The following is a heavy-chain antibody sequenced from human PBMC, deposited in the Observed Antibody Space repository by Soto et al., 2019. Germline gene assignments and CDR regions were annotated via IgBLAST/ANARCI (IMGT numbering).Heavy chain of an antibody. Sequence: ASVKVSCKVSGYTLTELSMHWVRQAPGKGLEWMGGFDPEDGETIYAQKFQGRVTMTTDTSTSTAYMELRSLRSDDTAVYYCARVVATVAGPYGMDVWGQGTTVTVSS. V-gene: IGHV1-24*01. CDR1: GYTLTELS. CDR2: FDPEDGET. J-gene: IGHJ6*02. D-gene: IGHD6-19*01. CDR3: ARVVATVAGPYGMDV.